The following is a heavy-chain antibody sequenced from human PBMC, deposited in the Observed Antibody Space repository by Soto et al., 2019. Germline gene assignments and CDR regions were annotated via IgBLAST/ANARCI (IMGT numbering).Heavy chain of an antibody. J-gene: IGHJ4*02. CDR1: GFTFSSYA. Sequence: GGSLRLSCSASGFTFSSYAMSSVLQAPGKGLEWVSAITSSGGIIYYADSVKGRFTISRDNSKNTLYLQMNSLGAEDTAVYFCAKLPGDSWGYFDYWGQGTLVTVSS. D-gene: IGHD2-21*02. CDR2: ITSSGGII. V-gene: IGHV3-23*01. CDR3: AKLPGDSWGYFDY.